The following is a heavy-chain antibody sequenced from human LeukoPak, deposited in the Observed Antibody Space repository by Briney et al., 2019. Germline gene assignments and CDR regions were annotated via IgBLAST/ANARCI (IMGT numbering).Heavy chain of an antibody. J-gene: IGHJ6*02. CDR1: GYTFTGYY. CDR2: INPNSGGT. V-gene: IGHV1-2*02. D-gene: IGHD3-3*01. CDR3: ARRYYDFWSGPGDMDV. Sequence: ASVKVSCKASGYTFTGYYMHWVRQAPGQGLEWMGWINPNSGGTNYAQKFQGRVTMTRDTSISTAYMELSRLRSDDTAVYYCARRYYDFWSGPGDMDVWGQGTAVTVSS.